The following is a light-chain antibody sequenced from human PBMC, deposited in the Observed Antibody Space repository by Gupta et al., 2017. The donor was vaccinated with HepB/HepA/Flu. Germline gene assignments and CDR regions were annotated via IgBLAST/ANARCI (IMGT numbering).Light chain of an antibody. V-gene: IGLV2-23*02. CDR2: EFS. J-gene: IGLJ2*01. CDR1: SSDVGSYDL. Sequence: QSALTQPASVSGSPGQSITISCTGTSSDVGSYDLVSWYQQHPGKAPKLMIHEFSKRPSGVSNRFSGSKSGNTAYLTISGLQAEDEADYYCCSYAGSYTLGVFGGGTKLTVL. CDR3: CSYAGSYTLGV.